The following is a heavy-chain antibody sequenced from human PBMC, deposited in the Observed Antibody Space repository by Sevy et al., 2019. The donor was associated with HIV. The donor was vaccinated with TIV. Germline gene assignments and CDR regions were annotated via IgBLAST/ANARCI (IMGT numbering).Heavy chain of an antibody. D-gene: IGHD6-13*01. J-gene: IGHJ4*02. Sequence: ASVKVSCKASGYTFTSYGISWVRQAPGQGLEWMGWISAYNGNTNYAQKLQGRVTMTTDTSTSTAYRELRSLRPDDTAVYYGARAGGIAAAGILPDYWGQGTLVTVPQ. CDR2: ISAYNGNT. V-gene: IGHV1-18*01. CDR1: GYTFTSYG. CDR3: ARAGGIAAAGILPDY.